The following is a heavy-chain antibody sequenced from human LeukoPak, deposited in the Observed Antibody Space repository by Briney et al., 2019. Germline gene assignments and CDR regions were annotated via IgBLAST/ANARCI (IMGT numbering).Heavy chain of an antibody. CDR1: GFTVSSNS. V-gene: IGHV3-53*01. D-gene: IGHD4/OR15-4a*01. CDR2: IYSDNT. CDR3: ARRAGAYSHPYDY. J-gene: IGHJ4*02. Sequence: GGSLRLSCTVSGFTVSSNSMSWVSQAPGKGLEWVSFIYSDNTHYSDSEKCRFTISSDNSKNTLYLQMNSLRAEDTAVYYCARRAGAYSHPYDYWGQGTLVTVSS.